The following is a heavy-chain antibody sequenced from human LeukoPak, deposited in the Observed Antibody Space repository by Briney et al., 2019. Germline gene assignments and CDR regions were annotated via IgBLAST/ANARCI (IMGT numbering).Heavy chain of an antibody. J-gene: IGHJ4*02. CDR1: GFTFSSYE. CDR2: ISSSGSSI. Sequence: GGSLRLSCAASGFTFSSYEMNWVRQAPGKGLEWVSYISSSGSSIYYADSVKGRFTISRDNAKNSLYLQMNSLRAEDTAVYYCARAEYSSSWSYVYYFDNWGQGTLVTVSS. D-gene: IGHD6-13*01. CDR3: ARAEYSSSWSYVYYFDN. V-gene: IGHV3-48*03.